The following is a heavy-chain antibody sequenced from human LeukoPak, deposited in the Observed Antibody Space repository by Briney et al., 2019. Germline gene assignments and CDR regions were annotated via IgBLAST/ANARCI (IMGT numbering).Heavy chain of an antibody. CDR2: IKEDGSQK. Sequence: GGSLRLSCAASGFTFSSFWMTWVRQAPGKGLEWVANIKEDGSQKYYVDSVKGRFTISRDNAKNSLFLQTNSLRVDDTAVYYCARDPCHGALDYWGQGALVTVSS. J-gene: IGHJ4*02. V-gene: IGHV3-7*03. CDR3: ARDPCHGALDY. CDR1: GFTFSSFW. D-gene: IGHD2-2*01.